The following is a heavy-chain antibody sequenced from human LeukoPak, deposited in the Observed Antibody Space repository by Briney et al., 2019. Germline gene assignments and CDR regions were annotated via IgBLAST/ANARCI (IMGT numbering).Heavy chain of an antibody. J-gene: IGHJ4*02. D-gene: IGHD2-2*02. CDR2: FNPNSGGT. CDR3: ARGPDFGQLGTIDIVVVPAAISFICDY. Sequence: ASVKVSCKASGYTFTGYYMHWVRQAPEQGLEWMGWFNPNSGGTNYAQKFQGRVTMTRDTSISTAYMELSRLRSDDTAVYYCARGPDFGQLGTIDIVVVPAAISFICDYWGQGTLVTVSS. CDR1: GYTFTGYY. V-gene: IGHV1-2*02.